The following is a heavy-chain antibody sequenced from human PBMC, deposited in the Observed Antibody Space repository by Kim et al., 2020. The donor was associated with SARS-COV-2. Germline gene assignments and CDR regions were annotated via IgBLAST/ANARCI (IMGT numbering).Heavy chain of an antibody. CDR2: IYPGDSDT. Sequence: GESLKISCKGSGYSFTSYWIGWVRQMPGKGLEWMGIIYPGDSDTRYSPSFQGQVTISADKSISTAYLQWSSLKAPDTAMYYCARLSAAGKYYYYYYGMDVWGQGTTVTVSS. CDR1: GYSFTSYW. V-gene: IGHV5-51*01. J-gene: IGHJ6*02. CDR3: ARLSAAGKYYYYYYGMDV. D-gene: IGHD6-13*01.